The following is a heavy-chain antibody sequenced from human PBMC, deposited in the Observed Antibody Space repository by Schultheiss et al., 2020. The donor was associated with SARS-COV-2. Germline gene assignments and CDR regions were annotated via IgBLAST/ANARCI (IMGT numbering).Heavy chain of an antibody. V-gene: IGHV4-39*01. J-gene: IGHJ6*02. CDR3: AAPGLDIEDTIFGVGGV. D-gene: IGHD3-3*01. CDR2: IYYSGST. CDR1: GGSFSGYY. Sequence: SETLSLTCAVYGGSFSGYYWGWVRQPPGKGLEWIGSIYYSGSTYYNPSLKSRVTISVDTSKNQFSLKLSSVTAADTAVYYCAAPGLDIEDTIFGVGGVWGQGTTVTVSS.